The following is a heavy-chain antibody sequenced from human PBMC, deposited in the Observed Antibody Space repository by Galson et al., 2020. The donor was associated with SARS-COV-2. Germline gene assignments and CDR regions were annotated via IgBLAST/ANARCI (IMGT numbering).Heavy chain of an antibody. CDR1: GFTVSNHY. J-gene: IGHJ4*01. Sequence: GESLKISCAASGFTVSNHYMSWVRQAPGKGLEWVSVIFSGGSTYFAASVKGRFSVSRDNSKNTLFLQMNGLRAEDTAVYYCARDTPMYSGGWYPAYWGHGTLVTVSS. CDR2: IFSGGST. V-gene: IGHV3-53*01. D-gene: IGHD6-19*01. CDR3: ARDTPMYSGGWYPAY.